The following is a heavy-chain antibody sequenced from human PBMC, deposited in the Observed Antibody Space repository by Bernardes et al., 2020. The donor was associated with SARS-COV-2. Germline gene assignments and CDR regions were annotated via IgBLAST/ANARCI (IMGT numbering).Heavy chain of an antibody. D-gene: IGHD2-2*01. CDR1: GFTFSSYA. V-gene: IGHV3-30*04. Sequence: GGSLRLSCAASGFTFSSYAMHWVRQAPGKGLEWVAVISYDGSNKYYADSVKGRFTISRDNSKNTLYLQMNSLRAEDTAVYYCARASEYCSSTSCYRHFDYWGQGTLVTVSS. CDR3: ARASEYCSSTSCYRHFDY. J-gene: IGHJ4*02. CDR2: ISYDGSNK.